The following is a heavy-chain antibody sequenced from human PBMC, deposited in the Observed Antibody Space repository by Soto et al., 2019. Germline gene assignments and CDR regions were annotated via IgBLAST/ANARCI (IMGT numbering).Heavy chain of an antibody. D-gene: IGHD3-9*01. CDR1: GGSISSSSYY. CDR2: IYYSGST. Sequence: SETLSLTCTVSGGSISSSSYYWGWIRQPPGKGLEWIGSIYYSGSTYYNPSLKSRVTISVDTPKNQFSLKLSSVTAADTAVYYCARRGTLRYFDWLLQNYYYYGMDVWGQGTTVTVSS. V-gene: IGHV4-39*01. CDR3: ARRGTLRYFDWLLQNYYYYGMDV. J-gene: IGHJ6*02.